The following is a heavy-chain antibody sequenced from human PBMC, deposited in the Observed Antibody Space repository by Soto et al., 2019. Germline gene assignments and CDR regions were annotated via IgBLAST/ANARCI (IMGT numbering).Heavy chain of an antibody. CDR3: ARRGGGYSGTYLGYFDY. CDR1: GFTFSSFP. Sequence: QVQLVESGGGVVQPGRSLRLSCAASGFTFSSFPMHWVRQAPGKGLEWVAAISYDGSNTYYADSVKGRFTISRDNSKNTLYLQMNRLRAEDTAVYYCARRGGGYSGTYLGYFDYWGQGTLVTVSS. V-gene: IGHV3-30-3*01. J-gene: IGHJ4*02. D-gene: IGHD1-26*01. CDR2: ISYDGSNT.